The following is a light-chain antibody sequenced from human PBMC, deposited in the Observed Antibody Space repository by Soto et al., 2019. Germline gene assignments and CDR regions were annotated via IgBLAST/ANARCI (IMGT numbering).Light chain of an antibody. V-gene: IGKV3-15*01. CDR1: QSISSN. J-gene: IGKJ4*01. CDR2: DAS. Sequence: EIVMTQSPATLSVSPGEGATISCRASQSISSNLAWYQQKPGQAPRLVIFDASTRATGIPDRFSGRGSGTDFTLTISSLQSEDSAVYFCQQYNDWPPITFGGGTKVDI. CDR3: QQYNDWPPIT.